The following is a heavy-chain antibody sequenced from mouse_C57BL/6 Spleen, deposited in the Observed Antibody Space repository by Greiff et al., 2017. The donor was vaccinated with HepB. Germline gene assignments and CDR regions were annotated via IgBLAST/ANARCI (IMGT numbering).Heavy chain of an antibody. J-gene: IGHJ2*01. CDR2: IDPSDSYT. CDR1: GYTFTSYW. Sequence: QVHVKQPGAELVRPGTSVKLSCKASGYTFTSYWMHWVKQRPGQGLEWIGVIDPSDSYTNYNQKFKGKATLTVDTSSSTAYMQLSSLTSEDSAVYYCARSPYYYGSSRLFDYWGQGTTLTVSS. CDR3: ARSPYYYGSSRLFDY. D-gene: IGHD1-1*01. V-gene: IGHV1-59*01.